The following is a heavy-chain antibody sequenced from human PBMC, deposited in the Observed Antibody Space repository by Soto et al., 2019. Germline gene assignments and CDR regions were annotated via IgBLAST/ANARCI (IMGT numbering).Heavy chain of an antibody. CDR2: IFPGDSDT. V-gene: IGHV5-51*01. D-gene: IGHD6-13*01. J-gene: IGHJ3*02. CDR1: GYNFANYW. CDR3: AAGYTTGLDAFDI. Sequence: GESLKISCKGSGYNFANYWIGWVRQMPGKGLEWMGMIFPGDSDTKNSPSLQGQITMSVDKSDSSAYLQWRSLKASDTAMYYCAAGYTTGLDAFDIWGQGTMVTVSS.